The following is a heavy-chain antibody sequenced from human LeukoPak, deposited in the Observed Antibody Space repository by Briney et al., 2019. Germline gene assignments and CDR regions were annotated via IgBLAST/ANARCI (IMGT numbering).Heavy chain of an antibody. V-gene: IGHV3-23*01. CDR3: AKASAMIVVVSKHFDY. CDR1: GFTFSSYA. Sequence: GGSLRLSCAASGFTFSSYAMSWVRQAPGKGLEWVSAISGSGGSTYYADSVKGRFTISRDNSKNTLYLQMNSLRAKDTAVYYCAKASAMIVVVSKHFDYWGQGTLVTVSS. CDR2: ISGSGGST. J-gene: IGHJ4*02. D-gene: IGHD3-22*01.